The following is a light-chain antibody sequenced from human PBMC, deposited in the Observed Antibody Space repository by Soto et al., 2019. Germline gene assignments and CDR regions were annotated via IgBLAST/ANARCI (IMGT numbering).Light chain of an antibody. CDR1: SSDIGGYNY. CDR2: DVN. V-gene: IGLV2-8*01. Sequence: QSVLTQPPSASGSPGQSVTISCTGTSSDIGGYNYVSWYQQHPGKAPKLMIYDVNKRPSGVPDRFSGSKSGNTASLTVSGLQAEDEADYYCSSFAGSNKLVFGGGTKVTVL. CDR3: SSFAGSNKLV. J-gene: IGLJ2*01.